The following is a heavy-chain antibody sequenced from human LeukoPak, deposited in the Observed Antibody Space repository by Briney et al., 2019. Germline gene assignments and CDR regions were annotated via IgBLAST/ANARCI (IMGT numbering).Heavy chain of an antibody. D-gene: IGHD4-17*01. V-gene: IGHV5-51*01. CDR2: IYPGDSDT. Sequence: GESLKISCKGSGYSFTSYWIGWVRQMPGKGLEWMGIIYPGDSDTRYSPSFQGQVTISADKSFSTAYLQWSSLKASDTAMYYCAREDYGDYGLGVYGMDVWGQGTTVTVSS. J-gene: IGHJ6*02. CDR3: AREDYGDYGLGVYGMDV. CDR1: GYSFTSYW.